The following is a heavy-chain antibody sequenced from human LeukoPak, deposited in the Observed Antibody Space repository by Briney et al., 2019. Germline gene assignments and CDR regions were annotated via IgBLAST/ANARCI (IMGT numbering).Heavy chain of an antibody. CDR2: INTSGGST. Sequence: ASVKVSCKPSGYIFTSYYIDWMRQAPGQGLEWMGIINTSGGSTSYAQKFQGRVTMTRDTSTSTVYMELSSLRSEDTAVYYCARAGWNYGFYFYYYMDVWGKGTTITVSS. CDR1: GYIFTSYY. V-gene: IGHV1-46*01. CDR3: ARAGWNYGFYFYYYMDV. D-gene: IGHD1-7*01. J-gene: IGHJ6*03.